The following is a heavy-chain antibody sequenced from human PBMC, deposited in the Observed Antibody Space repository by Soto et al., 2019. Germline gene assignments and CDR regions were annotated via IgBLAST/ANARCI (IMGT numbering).Heavy chain of an antibody. CDR3: ARACSCGGCCSDHHFYYGMDV. V-gene: IGHV1-69*12. J-gene: IGHJ6*02. D-gene: IGHD2-15*01. CDR2: LIPVFGTA. CDR1: GGTFSKYK. Sequence: QVQLVQSGAEVKKPGSSVRVSCKASGGTFSKYKITWVRQAPGQGLEWMGGLIPVFGTANYAQKFQGRVTIPADESTSTAYMEVSSLSSDDTAVYYCARACSCGGCCSDHHFYYGMDVWGQGTTVTVS.